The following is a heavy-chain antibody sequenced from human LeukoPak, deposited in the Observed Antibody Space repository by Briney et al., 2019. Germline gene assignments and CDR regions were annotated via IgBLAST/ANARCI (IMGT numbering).Heavy chain of an antibody. Sequence: QPGGSLRLSCAASGFTFSSYEMNWVRQAPGKGVEWVSYISSSGSTIYYADSVKGRFTISRDNAKNSLYLQMNSLRAEDTAVYYCAELGITMIGGVWGKGTTVIISS. CDR3: AELGITMIGGV. CDR2: ISSSGSTI. D-gene: IGHD3-10*02. V-gene: IGHV3-48*03. J-gene: IGHJ6*04. CDR1: GFTFSSYE.